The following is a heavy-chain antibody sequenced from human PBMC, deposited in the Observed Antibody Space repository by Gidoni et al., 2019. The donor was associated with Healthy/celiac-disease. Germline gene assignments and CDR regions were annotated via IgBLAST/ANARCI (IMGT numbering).Heavy chain of an antibody. V-gene: IGHV3-30*18. CDR2: ISYDGSNK. D-gene: IGHD2-15*01. CDR1: GFTFSSYG. Sequence: QVQLVESGGGVVQPGRSLRLSCAASGFTFSSYGMHWARQAPGKGLEWVAVISYDGSNKYYADSVKGRFTISRDNSKNTLYLQMNSLRAEDTAVYYCAKEVCNIVVVVAATPEWKCYYYGMDVWGQGTTVTVSS. J-gene: IGHJ6*02. CDR3: AKEVCNIVVVVAATPEWKCYYYGMDV.